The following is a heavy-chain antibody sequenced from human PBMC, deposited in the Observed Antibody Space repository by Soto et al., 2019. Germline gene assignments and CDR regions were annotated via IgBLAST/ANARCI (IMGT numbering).Heavy chain of an antibody. CDR3: ARRAYCGGDCTRNHQYYYAMDV. V-gene: IGHV5-51*01. D-gene: IGHD2-21*02. J-gene: IGHJ6*02. Sequence: ESLKISFKGSGYSFTTYLIVWVRQIPGKGLEWMGTIYPGDSDTRYSPSFQGQVTISADKSITTAYLQWSSLKASDTAMYYCARRAYCGGDCTRNHQYYYAMDVWGQGTTVTVSS. CDR1: GYSFTTYL. CDR2: IYPGDSDT.